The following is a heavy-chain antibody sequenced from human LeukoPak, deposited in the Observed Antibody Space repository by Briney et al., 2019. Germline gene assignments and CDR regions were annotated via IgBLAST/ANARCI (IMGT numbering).Heavy chain of an antibody. CDR2: ISGSGGST. CDR1: GFTFSSYA. D-gene: IGHD3-16*01. J-gene: IGHJ4*02. Sequence: GGSLRPSCAASGFTFSSYAMSWVRQAPGKGLEWVSAISGSGGSTYYADSVKGRFTISRDNSKNTLYLQMNSLRAEDTAVYYCAKVSSDDYVWGSYIDYWGQGTLVTVSS. V-gene: IGHV3-23*01. CDR3: AKVSSDDYVWGSYIDY.